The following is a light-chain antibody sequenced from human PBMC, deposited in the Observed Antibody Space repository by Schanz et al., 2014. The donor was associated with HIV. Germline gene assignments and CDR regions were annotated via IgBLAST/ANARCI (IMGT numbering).Light chain of an antibody. CDR1: QSVSNN. CDR2: DTS. Sequence: EIVLTQSPAILSVSPGDRVTLSCRASQSVSNNFAWYLQKPGQAPKLLIYDTSTRATGVPARFSGSRSGTDFTLTISSLETEDFAVYFCHQRSSWPQTFGQGTKVEIK. J-gene: IGKJ1*01. CDR3: HQRSSWPQT. V-gene: IGKV3-11*01.